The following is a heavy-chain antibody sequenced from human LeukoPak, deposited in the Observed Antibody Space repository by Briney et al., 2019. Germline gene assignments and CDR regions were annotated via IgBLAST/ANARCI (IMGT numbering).Heavy chain of an antibody. CDR3: AKLQYYDILTGSIDY. D-gene: IGHD3-9*01. CDR1: GFTFNSYG. Sequence: PGGSLRLSCAASGFTFNSYGMHWVRQAPGKGLEWVAFIRYDGSNKYYADSVKGRFTISRDNSKNTLYLQMNSLRAEDTAVYYCAKLQYYDILTGSIDYWGQGTLVTVSS. CDR2: IRYDGSNK. V-gene: IGHV3-30*02. J-gene: IGHJ4*02.